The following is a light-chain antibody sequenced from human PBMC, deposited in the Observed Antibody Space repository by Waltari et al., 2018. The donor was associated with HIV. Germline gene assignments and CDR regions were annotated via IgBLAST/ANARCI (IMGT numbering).Light chain of an antibody. CDR3: QSAGVTGTYQA. Sequence: SYEVTQTPAVSVSPGQSARITCSGAGVPYHYSYWDQQKGGQDPVLVIYKGTERPGGIAEGFSGYSSGTTVTLSISGVQAEDEADYYCQSAGVTGTYQAFGGGTKLTVL. J-gene: IGLJ2*01. V-gene: IGLV3-25*03. CDR2: KGT. CDR1: GVPYHY.